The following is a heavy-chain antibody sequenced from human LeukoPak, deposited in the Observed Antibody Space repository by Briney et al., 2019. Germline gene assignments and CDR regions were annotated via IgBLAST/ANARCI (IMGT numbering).Heavy chain of an antibody. V-gene: IGHV4-34*01. CDR2: INHSGST. D-gene: IGHD2-2*01. CDR3: ARECCSSTSCYGWFDP. Sequence: PSETLSLTCAAYGGSFSGYYWSWIRQPPGKGLEWIGEINHSGSTNYNPSLKSRVTISVDTSKNQFSLKLSSVTAADTAVYYCARECCSSTSCYGWFDPWGQGTLVTVSS. J-gene: IGHJ5*02. CDR1: GGSFSGYY.